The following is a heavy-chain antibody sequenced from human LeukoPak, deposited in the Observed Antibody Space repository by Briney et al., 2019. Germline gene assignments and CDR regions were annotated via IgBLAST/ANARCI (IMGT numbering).Heavy chain of an antibody. CDR2: IKQDGSEK. CDR3: ARWGSLPYDFWSGYSDAFDI. V-gene: IGHV3-7*01. CDR1: GFTFSSYW. D-gene: IGHD3-3*01. J-gene: IGHJ3*02. Sequence: GGSLRLSCAASGFTFSSYWMSWVCQAPGKGLEWVANIKQDGSEKYYVDSVKGRFTISRDNAKNSLYLQMNSLRAEDTAVYYCARWGSLPYDFWSGYSDAFDIWGQGTMVTVSS.